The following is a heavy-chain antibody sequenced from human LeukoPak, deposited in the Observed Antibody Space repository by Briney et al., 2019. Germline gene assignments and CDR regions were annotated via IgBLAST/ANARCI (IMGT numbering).Heavy chain of an antibody. CDR2: ISSSSSYI. CDR3: ARDTYDFWSGYYTGVGYMDV. Sequence: GGSLRLSCAASGFTFSDSYMSWIRQAPGKGLEWVSSISSSSSYIYYADSVKGRFTISRDNAKNSLYLQMNSLRAEDTAVYYCARDTYDFWSGYYTGVGYMDVWGKGTTVTVSS. D-gene: IGHD3-3*01. V-gene: IGHV3-11*06. J-gene: IGHJ6*03. CDR1: GFTFSDSY.